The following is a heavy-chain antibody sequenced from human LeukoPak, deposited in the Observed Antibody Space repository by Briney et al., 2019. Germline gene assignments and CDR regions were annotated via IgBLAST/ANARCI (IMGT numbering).Heavy chain of an antibody. V-gene: IGHV3-23*01. J-gene: IGHJ6*03. CDR1: GFTFSSYW. Sequence: GGSLRLSCAASGFTFSSYWMSWVRQAPGKGLEWVSAISGSGENTYYADSVKGRFTTSRDNSKNTLYLQMNSLRAEDTAVYYCAKDRLMASTYYYYYMDVWGKGTTVTVSS. D-gene: IGHD3-10*01. CDR2: ISGSGENT. CDR3: AKDRLMASTYYYYYMDV.